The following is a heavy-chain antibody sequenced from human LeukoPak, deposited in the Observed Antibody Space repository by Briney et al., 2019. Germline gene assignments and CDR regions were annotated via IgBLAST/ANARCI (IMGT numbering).Heavy chain of an antibody. CDR2: IYPGDSDT. Sequence: GESLKISCKGSGYSFTSYWIGWVRQMPGKGLEWMGIIYPGDSDTRYSPSFQGQVTISADKSISTAYLQWSSLKASDTAMYYCARAGGGSGALGDYHYMDVWGKGTTVTVSS. D-gene: IGHD3-10*01. V-gene: IGHV5-51*01. J-gene: IGHJ6*03. CDR3: ARAGGGSGALGDYHYMDV. CDR1: GYSFTSYW.